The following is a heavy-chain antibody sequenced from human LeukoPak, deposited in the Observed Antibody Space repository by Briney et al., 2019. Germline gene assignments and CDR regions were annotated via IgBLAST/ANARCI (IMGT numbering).Heavy chain of an antibody. J-gene: IGHJ6*04. CDR2: IIPIFGTT. Sequence: ASVKVSCKTSGGTFSSCVISWVRQAPGQGLEWMGGIIPIFGTTNFAQSFQGRVTFTADESTNTAYMELSSLRSEDTAIYYCATPRARVLRTGYFRPPDYSYNMDVWGKGTTVTVSS. V-gene: IGHV1-69*13. CDR3: ATPRARVLRTGYFRPPDYSYNMDV. CDR1: GGTFSSCV. D-gene: IGHD2-15*01.